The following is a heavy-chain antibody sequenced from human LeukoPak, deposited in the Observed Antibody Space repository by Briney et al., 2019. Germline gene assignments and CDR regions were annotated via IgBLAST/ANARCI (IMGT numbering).Heavy chain of an antibody. CDR1: GYTFTSYA. V-gene: IGHV1-3*01. CDR2: INAGNGNT. CDR3: ARSLAVAGTPYYYYGMDV. J-gene: IGHJ6*02. D-gene: IGHD6-19*01. Sequence: ASVKVSCKASGYTFTSYAMHWVRQAPGQRLEWMGWINAGNGNTKYSQKFQGRVTITRDTSASTAYMELSSLRSEDTAVYYCARSLAVAGTPYYYYGMDVWGQGTTVTVSS.